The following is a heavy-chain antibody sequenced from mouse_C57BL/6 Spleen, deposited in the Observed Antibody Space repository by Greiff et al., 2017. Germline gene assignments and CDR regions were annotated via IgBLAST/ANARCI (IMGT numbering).Heavy chain of an antibody. Sequence: EVKVVESGEGLVKPGGSLKLSCAASGFTFSSYAMSWVRQTPEKRLEWVAYISSGGDYIYYADTVKGRFTISRDNARNTLYLQMSSLKSEDTAMYYCTRDRYYDSSFDYWGQGTTLTVSS. CDR1: GFTFSSYA. V-gene: IGHV5-9-1*02. CDR3: TRDRYYDSSFDY. D-gene: IGHD1-1*01. CDR2: ISSGGDYI. J-gene: IGHJ2*01.